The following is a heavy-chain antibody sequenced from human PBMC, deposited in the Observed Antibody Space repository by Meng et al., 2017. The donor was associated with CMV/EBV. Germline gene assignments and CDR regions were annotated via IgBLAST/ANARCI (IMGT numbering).Heavy chain of an antibody. D-gene: IGHD3-22*01. CDR3: ARELYYYDSSGYPRDYYYYGMDV. V-gene: IGHV3-7*01. J-gene: IGHJ6*02. Sequence: GESLKISCAASGFTFNSYWMSWVRQAPGKGLEWVANIKQDGSEKYYVDSVKGRFTISRDNAKNSLYLQMNSLRAEDTAVYYCARELYYYDSSGYPRDYYYYGMDVWGQGTTVTVSS. CDR2: IKQDGSEK. CDR1: GFTFNSYW.